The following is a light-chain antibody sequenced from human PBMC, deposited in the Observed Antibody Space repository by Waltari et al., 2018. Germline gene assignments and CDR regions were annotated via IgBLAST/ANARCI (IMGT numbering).Light chain of an antibody. CDR3: SSDANNNHFV. Sequence: QSVLTQPPSATGSPGPSVTISCTGTNSDVGAYNYVPWYQQHPGKVTKLLIYKVTKRPAGVPDRFSGSKAGNTASLTVAGLQADDEADYYCSSDANNNHFVFGTGTKVTVL. CDR1: NSDVGAYNY. J-gene: IGLJ1*01. CDR2: KVT. V-gene: IGLV2-8*01.